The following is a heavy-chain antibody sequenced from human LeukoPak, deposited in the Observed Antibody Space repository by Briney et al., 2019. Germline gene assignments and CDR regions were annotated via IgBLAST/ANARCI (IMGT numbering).Heavy chain of an antibody. J-gene: IGHJ4*02. V-gene: IGHV3-7*01. D-gene: IGHD3-9*01. CDR2: IKQDGSEK. CDR3: ARDSSPLTGSPIAY. Sequence: PGGSLRLSCAASGFTFSSYWMSWVRQAPGKGLEWVANIKQDGSEKYYVDSVKGRFTISRDNAKNSLYLQMNSLRAEDTAVYYCARDSSPLTGSPIAYWGQGTLVTVSS. CDR1: GFTFSSYW.